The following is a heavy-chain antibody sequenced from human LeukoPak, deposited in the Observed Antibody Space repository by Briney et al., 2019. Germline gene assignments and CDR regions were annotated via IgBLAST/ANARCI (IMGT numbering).Heavy chain of an antibody. Sequence: GGSLRLSCAASGFTFSNYDMHWVRQATGQGLEWVSGIGTAGDTYYTGSVKGRFTISRENAKNSLYLQMKSLRAGDTAVYYCARGSPPFQHWGQGTLVTVSS. J-gene: IGHJ1*01. CDR1: GFTFSNYD. V-gene: IGHV3-13*01. CDR3: ARGSPPFQH. D-gene: IGHD3-10*01. CDR2: IGTAGDT.